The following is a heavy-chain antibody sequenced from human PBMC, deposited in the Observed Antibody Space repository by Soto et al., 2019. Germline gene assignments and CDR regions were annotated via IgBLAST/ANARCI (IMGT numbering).Heavy chain of an antibody. Sequence: GALRLSCAASGFTFDDYTMHWVRQAPGKGLEWVSLISWDGGSTYYADSVKGRFTISRDNSKNSLYLQMNSLRTEDTALYYCAKDISGNLWFGELSRFIRPNYYYYYGMDVWGKGTTVTVSS. J-gene: IGHJ6*04. CDR1: GFTFDDYT. V-gene: IGHV3-43*01. CDR3: AKDISGNLWFGELSRFIRPNYYYYYGMDV. CDR2: ISWDGGST. D-gene: IGHD3-10*01.